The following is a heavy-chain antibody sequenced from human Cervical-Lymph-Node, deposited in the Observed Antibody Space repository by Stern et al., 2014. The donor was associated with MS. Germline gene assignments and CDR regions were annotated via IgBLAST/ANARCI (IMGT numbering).Heavy chain of an antibody. CDR3: ARASLGDYDWFDP. Sequence: QVLLQESGPGLVKASGTLSLTCAVSGDSITSDTWWSWVRQPPRKGLEWIGEIHHSGTTNYNTSLESRLTISLDKSKNQFSLNLTSYAAADTAVYYCARASLGDYDWFDPWGQGTLVTVSS. D-gene: IGHD4-17*01. CDR2: IHHSGTT. J-gene: IGHJ5*02. V-gene: IGHV4-4*02. CDR1: GDSITSDTW.